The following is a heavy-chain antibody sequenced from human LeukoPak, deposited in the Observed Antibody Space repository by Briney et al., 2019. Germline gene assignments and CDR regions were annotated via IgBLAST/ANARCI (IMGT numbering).Heavy chain of an antibody. CDR2: ISGSGGHT. D-gene: IGHD5-24*01. CDR3: AKGGVATMRDGYNYYYYYMEV. CDR1: GFTFSTYA. J-gene: IGHJ6*03. Sequence: GGSLRLSCTASGFTFSTYAMNWVRQAPGKGLEWVSLISGSGGHTYYGDSVKGRFTISRDNSKSTLYLQMNSLRAEDTAVYYCAKGGVATMRDGYNYYYYYMEVWGRGTTVTVSS. V-gene: IGHV3-23*01.